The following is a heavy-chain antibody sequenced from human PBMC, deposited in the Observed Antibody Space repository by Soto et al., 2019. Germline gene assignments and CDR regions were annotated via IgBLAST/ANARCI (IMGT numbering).Heavy chain of an antibody. CDR3: ARDQTDY. V-gene: IGHV3-30-3*01. J-gene: IGHJ4*02. CDR2: ISYDGTKK. CDR1: GFNFGNYA. Sequence: AGSLRLSCESSGFNFGNYAMHWVRQAPGKGLEWVAVISYDGTKKYYADSVEGRFTISRDNSKNTVYLQISGLRTDDTALYYCARDQTDYWGQGTLVTVSS.